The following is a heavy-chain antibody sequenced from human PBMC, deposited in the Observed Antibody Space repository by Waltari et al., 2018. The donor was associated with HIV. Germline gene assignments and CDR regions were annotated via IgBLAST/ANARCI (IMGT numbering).Heavy chain of an antibody. J-gene: IGHJ4*02. Sequence: QIRLFQSDHVVRKPGASVTISCTTAGYPFINYHVTWVRQSLGQRLDWMGGITRYTANSNYTRESQGRVTLNTDAAAATAYLELRDLRPDDTAMYFCTRGNIWGSYRYFDYWGPGTLVTVS. CDR1: GYPFINYH. V-gene: IGHV1-18*01. D-gene: IGHD3-16*02. CDR3: TRGNIWGSYRYFDY. CDR2: ITRYTANS.